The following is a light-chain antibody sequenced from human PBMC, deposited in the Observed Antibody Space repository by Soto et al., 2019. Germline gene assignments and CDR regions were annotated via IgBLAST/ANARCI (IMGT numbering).Light chain of an antibody. J-gene: IGLJ2*01. V-gene: IGLV2-11*01. CDR3: CSYAGRYTWV. CDR2: DVS. CDR1: SSDVGGYHY. Sequence: QSALTQPRSVSGSPGQSVTISCTGTSSDVGGYHYVSWYQQHPGKAPKLMLYDVSKRPSGVPDRFSGSKSDNTASLTISGLQAEDEADYYCCSYAGRYTWVFGGGTKLTVL.